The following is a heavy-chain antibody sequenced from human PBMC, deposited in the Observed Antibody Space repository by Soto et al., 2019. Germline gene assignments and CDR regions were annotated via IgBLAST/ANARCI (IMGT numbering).Heavy chain of an antibody. V-gene: IGHV3-33*01. D-gene: IGHD3-16*01. J-gene: IGHJ4*02. CDR1: GFTFSSYG. CDR3: ARDDTGGEGYFDY. Sequence: GGSLRLSCAASGFTFSSYGMHWVRQAPGKGLEWVAVIWYDGSNKYYADSVKGRFTISRDNSKNTLYLQMNSLRAEDTAVYYCARDDTGGEGYFDYWGQGTLVTVSS. CDR2: IWYDGSNK.